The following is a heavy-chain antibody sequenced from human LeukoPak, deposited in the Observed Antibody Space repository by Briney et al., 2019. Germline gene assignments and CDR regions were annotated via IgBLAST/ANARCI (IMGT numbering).Heavy chain of an antibody. CDR2: ISAYSGNT. CDR1: GYTFTSYG. V-gene: IGHV1-18*01. CDR3: ARDNYNILTGYVRYAFDI. D-gene: IGHD3-9*01. Sequence: ASVKISCKTSGYTFTSYGINWVRQAPGQGLEWLGWISAYSGNTNSAQKLQGRVTMTTDTSTSTAYMELRSLRSDDTAVYYCARDNYNILTGYVRYAFDIWGQGTMVTVSS. J-gene: IGHJ3*02.